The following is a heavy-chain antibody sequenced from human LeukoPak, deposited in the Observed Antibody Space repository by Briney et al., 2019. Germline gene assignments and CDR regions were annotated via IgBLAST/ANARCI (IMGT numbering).Heavy chain of an antibody. V-gene: IGHV3-23*01. CDR3: AKAPVTTCSGAYCYPFDY. CDR1: GFTLSSYA. D-gene: IGHD2-15*01. Sequence: GGSLRLSCGVSGFTLSSYAMSWVRQGPGKGLEWVSAISVSGNTYHADSVKGRFTISRDSYKNTLYLQMNSLRAEDAAVYYCAKAPVTTCSGAYCYPFDYWGQGTLVTVSS. J-gene: IGHJ4*02. CDR2: ISVSGNT.